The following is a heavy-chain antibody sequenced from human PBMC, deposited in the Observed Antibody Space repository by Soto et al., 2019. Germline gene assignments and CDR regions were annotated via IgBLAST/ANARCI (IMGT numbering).Heavy chain of an antibody. J-gene: IGHJ6*03. CDR2: IRSKANSYAT. CDR1: GFTFSGSA. V-gene: IGHV3-73*01. Sequence: GGSLRLSCAASGFTFSGSAMHWVRQASGKGLEWVGRIRSKANSYATAYAASVKGRFTISRDNSKNTAYLQMNSLKTEDTAGYYCTRLKGCDYENFYYYYYMDVWGKGTTVTVSS. D-gene: IGHD4-17*01. CDR3: TRLKGCDYENFYYYYYMDV.